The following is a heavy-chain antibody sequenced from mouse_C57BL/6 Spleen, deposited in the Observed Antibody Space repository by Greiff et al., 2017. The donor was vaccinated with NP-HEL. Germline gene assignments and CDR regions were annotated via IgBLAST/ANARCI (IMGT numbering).Heavy chain of an antibody. Sequence: QVQLQQSGPELVKPGASVKISCKASGYAFSSSWMNWVKQRPGKGLEWIGRIYPGDGDTNYNGKFKGKATLTADKSSSTAYMHLSSLTSEDSAVYFCARSEVTTVVAEDYWGQGTTLTVSS. D-gene: IGHD1-1*01. CDR2: IYPGDGDT. J-gene: IGHJ2*01. CDR1: GYAFSSSW. V-gene: IGHV1-82*01. CDR3: ARSEVTTVVAEDY.